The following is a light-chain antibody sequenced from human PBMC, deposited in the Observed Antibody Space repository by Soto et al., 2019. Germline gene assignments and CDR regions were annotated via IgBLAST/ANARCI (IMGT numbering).Light chain of an antibody. CDR1: QSLRYSDGKTY. V-gene: IGKV2D-29*01. Sequence: IVMTQTPLSLAVIPGQPASISCKSSQSLRYSDGKTYLFWYLQKPGQPPHLLIYEASNRFSGVPDWFSGSGSGTDFTLKISRVEPEDVVVYYCMQSLQVPLTFGGGTKVEIK. CDR3: MQSLQVPLT. J-gene: IGKJ4*02. CDR2: EAS.